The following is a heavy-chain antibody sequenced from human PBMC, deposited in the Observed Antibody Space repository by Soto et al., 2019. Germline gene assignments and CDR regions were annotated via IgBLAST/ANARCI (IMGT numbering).Heavy chain of an antibody. D-gene: IGHD3-9*01. V-gene: IGHV6-1*01. Sequence: SQTLSLTCAISGDSVSSNSAAWNWIRQSPSRGLEWLGRTYYRSKWYNDYAVSVKSRITINPDTSKNQFSLQLNSVTPEDTAVYYCARGTGLRRAIFLANFDYWGQGTLVTVSS. CDR3: ARGTGLRRAIFLANFDY. CDR2: TYYRSKWYN. J-gene: IGHJ4*02. CDR1: GDSVSSNSAA.